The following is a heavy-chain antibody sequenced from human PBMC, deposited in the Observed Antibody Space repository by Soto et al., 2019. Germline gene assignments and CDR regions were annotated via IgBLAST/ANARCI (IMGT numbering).Heavy chain of an antibody. Sequence: PSQSLSVTCAMSGGGVASNRAASDWIRQSPSRGLEWLGRTYYRSKWYNDYAVSVKSRITINPDTSKNQFSLQLNSVTPEDAAVYYCARAGIGATAYYYYGMDVWGQGATVTVSS. CDR1: GGGVASNRAA. D-gene: IGHD5-18*01. CDR3: ARAGIGATAYYYYGMDV. J-gene: IGHJ6*02. V-gene: IGHV6-1*01. CDR2: TYYRSKWYN.